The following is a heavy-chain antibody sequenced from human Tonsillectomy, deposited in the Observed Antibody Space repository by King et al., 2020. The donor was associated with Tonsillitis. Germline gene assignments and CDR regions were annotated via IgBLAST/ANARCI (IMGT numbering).Heavy chain of an antibody. D-gene: IGHD2-2*01. Sequence: VQLVESGGGLVKPGGSLRLSCAASGFSFGDYYMSWIRQAPGKGLEWVSYISASGGTTYYADSVKGRFTVSRDNAKDSLYLQMNNLRADDTAVYYCARRIGYCSTTSCRYFDYWGQGTLVTVSS. J-gene: IGHJ4*02. CDR1: GFSFGDYY. CDR2: ISASGGTT. CDR3: ARRIGYCSTTSCRYFDY. V-gene: IGHV3-11*01.